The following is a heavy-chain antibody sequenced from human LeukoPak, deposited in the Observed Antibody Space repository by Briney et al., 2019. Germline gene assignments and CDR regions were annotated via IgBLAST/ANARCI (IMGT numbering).Heavy chain of an antibody. Sequence: ASVKVSCKASGYTFTGHYMHWVRQAPGQGLEWMGWINPNSGGTNYAQKFQGRVTMTRDTSISTAYMELSRLRSDDTAVYYCAVLDVSRHNYYYMDVWGKGTTVTVSS. CDR1: GYTFTGHY. D-gene: IGHD3-16*01. V-gene: IGHV1-2*02. CDR2: INPNSGGT. J-gene: IGHJ6*03. CDR3: AVLDVSRHNYYYMDV.